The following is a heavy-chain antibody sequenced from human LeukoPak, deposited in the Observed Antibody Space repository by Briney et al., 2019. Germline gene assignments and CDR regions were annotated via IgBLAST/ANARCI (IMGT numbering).Heavy chain of an antibody. Sequence: GGSLRLSCAASGFTFSSYAMSWVRQAPGKGLEWVSAISGSGGSTYYADSVKGRFTISRDNSKNTLYLQMNSLRAEDTAVDYCAKKYVGRYYYDSSGYLVDYWGQGTLVTVSS. CDR2: ISGSGGST. CDR1: GFTFSSYA. CDR3: AKKYVGRYYYDSSGYLVDY. V-gene: IGHV3-23*01. J-gene: IGHJ4*02. D-gene: IGHD3-22*01.